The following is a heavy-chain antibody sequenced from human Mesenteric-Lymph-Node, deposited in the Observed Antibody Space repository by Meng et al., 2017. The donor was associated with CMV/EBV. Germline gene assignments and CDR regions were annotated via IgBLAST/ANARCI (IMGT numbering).Heavy chain of an antibody. CDR1: SSDW. CDR2: IFHSGST. V-gene: IGHV4-4*02. D-gene: IGHD3-10*01. J-gene: IGHJ4*02. CDR3: ARAGRLISFYYGSGSYPHDY. Sequence: SSDWWSWFRQSPEKGLEWIGQIFHSGSTNYNPSFKSRVTISVDKSKNQFSLRLTSVTAADTAVYYCARAGRLISFYYGSGSYPHDYWGQGALVTVSS.